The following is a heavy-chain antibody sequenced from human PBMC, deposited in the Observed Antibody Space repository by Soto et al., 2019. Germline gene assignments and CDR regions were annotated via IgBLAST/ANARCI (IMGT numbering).Heavy chain of an antibody. Sequence: SETLSLTCTVSGGSVDSNGYYWAWIRQPPGKGLEWIGYIYYTGSTNYNPSLKSRVTISVDTSKNQFSLKLSSVTAADTAVYYCARRRGYCSGGSCYSGWFDPWGQGTLVTVSS. V-gene: IGHV4-61*05. CDR1: GGSVDSNGYY. D-gene: IGHD2-15*01. J-gene: IGHJ5*02. CDR2: IYYTGST. CDR3: ARRRGYCSGGSCYSGWFDP.